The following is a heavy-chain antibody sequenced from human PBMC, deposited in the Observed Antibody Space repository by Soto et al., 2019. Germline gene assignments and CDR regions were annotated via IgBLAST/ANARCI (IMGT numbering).Heavy chain of an antibody. CDR3: ARRWSGTDQ. V-gene: IGHV4-59*01. Sequence: PSETLSLTCTVSGGSITSYYWSWIRQPPGKGLEWIGYIHNSGITSYNTSLQSRVTISADVSKNQYSLELRSVTAADTAVYYCARRWSGTDQWGPGTVVTVYS. D-gene: IGHD3-10*01. CDR2: IHNSGIT. CDR1: GGSITSYY. J-gene: IGHJ4*01.